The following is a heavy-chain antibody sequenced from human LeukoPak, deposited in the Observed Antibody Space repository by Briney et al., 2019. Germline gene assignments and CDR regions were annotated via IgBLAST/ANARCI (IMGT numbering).Heavy chain of an antibody. CDR2: IRYDGSNK. CDR1: GFTFSSYG. Sequence: AGGSLRLSCAASGFTFSSYGMHWVRQGPGKGLEWVAFIRYDGSNKYYADSVKGRFTISRDNSKNTLYLQMNSLRAEDTAVYYCVRGMGVSMLYYFDYWGQGTLVTVSS. D-gene: IGHD3-10*01. J-gene: IGHJ4*02. CDR3: VRGMGVSMLYYFDY. V-gene: IGHV3-30*02.